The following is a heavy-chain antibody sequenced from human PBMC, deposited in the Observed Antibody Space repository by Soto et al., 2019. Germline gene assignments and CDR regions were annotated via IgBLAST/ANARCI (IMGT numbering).Heavy chain of an antibody. V-gene: IGHV1-18*01. CDR1: GYTFTSYG. CDR3: ARVVPGAEAWFGP. CDR2: ISLYSDGT. Sequence: ASVKVSCTASGYTFTSYGISWVRQAPGQPLEWLGWISLYSDGTNYAQKFQGRVSMTTDTSTTTAYMELRSLRSDDTAVYYCARVVPGAEAWFGPWGQGTLVTVSS. J-gene: IGHJ5*02. D-gene: IGHD2-2*01.